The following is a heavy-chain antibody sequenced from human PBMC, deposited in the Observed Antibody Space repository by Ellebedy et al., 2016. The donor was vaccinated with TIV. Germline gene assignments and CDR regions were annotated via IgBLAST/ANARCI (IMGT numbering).Heavy chain of an antibody. D-gene: IGHD4-17*01. Sequence: SETLSLXXAVSGGSISSSNWWSWVRQPPGKGLEWIGEIYHSGSTNYNPSLKSRVTISVDKSKNQFSLKLSSVTAADTAVYYCARDPGLRGRRIQKTTVDAFDIWGQGTMVTVSS. CDR2: IYHSGST. J-gene: IGHJ3*02. V-gene: IGHV4-4*02. CDR1: GGSISSSNW. CDR3: ARDPGLRGRRIQKTTVDAFDI.